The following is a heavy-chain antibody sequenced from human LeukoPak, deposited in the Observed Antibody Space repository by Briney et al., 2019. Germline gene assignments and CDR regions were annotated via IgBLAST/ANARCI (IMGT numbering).Heavy chain of an antibody. CDR3: AKRGGDTYYYGSGSYYRYFDY. V-gene: IGHV3-30*02. CDR1: GFTFSSYG. CDR2: IRSDGSNK. Sequence: GGSLRLSRAASGFTFSSYGMHWVRQAPGKGLEWVAFIRSDGSNKFYADSVKGRFTISRDNSKNTLYLQMNSLRAEDTAVYYCAKRGGDTYYYGSGSYYRYFDYWGQGTLVTVSS. D-gene: IGHD3-10*01. J-gene: IGHJ4*02.